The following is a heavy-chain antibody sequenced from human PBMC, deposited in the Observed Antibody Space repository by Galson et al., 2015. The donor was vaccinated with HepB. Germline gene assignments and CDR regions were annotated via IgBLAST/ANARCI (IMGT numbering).Heavy chain of an antibody. Sequence: SLRLSCAASGFTFSSYGMHWVRQAPGKGLEWVAVISYDGSNKYYADSVKGRFTISRDNSKNTLYLQMNSLRAEDTAVYYCAGGQLLFYYYYGMDVWGQGTTVTVSS. V-gene: IGHV3-30*03. CDR1: GFTFSSYG. D-gene: IGHD2-2*01. J-gene: IGHJ6*02. CDR2: ISYDGSNK. CDR3: AGGQLLFYYYYGMDV.